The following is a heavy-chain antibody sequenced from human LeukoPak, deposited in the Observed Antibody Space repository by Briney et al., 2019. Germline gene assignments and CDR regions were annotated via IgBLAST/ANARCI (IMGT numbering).Heavy chain of an antibody. CDR2: IYPGDSDT. D-gene: IGHD3-22*01. CDR1: GYSFISYW. Sequence: GESLKISCKGSGYSFISYWIGWVRQMPGKGLEWMGIIYPGDSDTRYSPSFQGQVTISADKSISTAYLQWSSLKASDTAMYYCARQSYYDSSGQGGWFDPWGQGTLVTVSS. V-gene: IGHV5-51*01. J-gene: IGHJ5*02. CDR3: ARQSYYDSSGQGGWFDP.